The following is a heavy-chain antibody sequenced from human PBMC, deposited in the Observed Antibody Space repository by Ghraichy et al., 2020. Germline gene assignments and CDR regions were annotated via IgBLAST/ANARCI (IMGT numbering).Heavy chain of an antibody. CDR2: IYYSGST. J-gene: IGHJ6*03. CDR1: GGSISSSSYY. D-gene: IGHD2-8*02. V-gene: IGHV4-39*01. Sequence: SETLSLTCTVSGGSISSSSYYWGWIRQPPGKGLEWIGSIYYSGSTYYNPSLKSRVTISVDTSKNQFSLKLSSVTAADTAVYYCARHQHSGTDYYYYYYMDVWGKGTTVTVSS. CDR3: ARHQHSGTDYYYYYYMDV.